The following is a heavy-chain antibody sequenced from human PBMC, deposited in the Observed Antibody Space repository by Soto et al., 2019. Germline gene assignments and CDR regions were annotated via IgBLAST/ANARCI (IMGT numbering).Heavy chain of an antibody. CDR3: ARVWSIFGVVISAPSKYYFDY. J-gene: IGHJ4*02. CDR2: ISAYNGNT. D-gene: IGHD3-3*01. CDR1: GYTFTSYG. Sequence: ASVKVSCKASGYTFTSYGISWVQQAPGQGLEWMGWISAYNGNTNYAQKLQGRVTMTTDTSTSTAYMELRSLRSDDTAVYYCARVWSIFGVVISAPSKYYFDYWGQGTLVTVSS. V-gene: IGHV1-18*01.